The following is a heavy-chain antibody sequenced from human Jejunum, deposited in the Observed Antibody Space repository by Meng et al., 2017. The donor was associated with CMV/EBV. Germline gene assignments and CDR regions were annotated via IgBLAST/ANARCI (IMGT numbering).Heavy chain of an antibody. D-gene: IGHD4-11*01. V-gene: IGHV3-30-3*01. Sequence: SGFTFRNYPIHWVRQAPGKGLEWVAVISNDGGTKYQADSVKGQFSISRDNSKNTVYLQMNSLRGEDTAVYYCARENDYRNYFDSWGQGTLVTVSS. CDR2: ISNDGGTK. CDR3: ARENDYRNYFDS. J-gene: IGHJ4*02. CDR1: GFTFRNYP.